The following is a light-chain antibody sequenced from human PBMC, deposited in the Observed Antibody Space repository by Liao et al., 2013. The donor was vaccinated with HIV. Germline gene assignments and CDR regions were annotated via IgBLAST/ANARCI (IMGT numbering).Light chain of an antibody. CDR3: QSADGSGTFVV. CDR1: KLGDKY. Sequence: SYELTQPPSVSVSPGQTASITCSGDKLGDKYACWFQQKPGQSPVLFIYQDSKRPSGIPERFSGSSSGTTVTLTITGAQPEDEADYYCQSADGSGTFVVFGGGTKLTVL. CDR2: QDS. J-gene: IGLJ3*02. V-gene: IGLV3-1*01.